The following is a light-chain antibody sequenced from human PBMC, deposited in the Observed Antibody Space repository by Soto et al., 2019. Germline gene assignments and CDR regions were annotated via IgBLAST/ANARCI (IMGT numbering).Light chain of an antibody. J-gene: IGKJ2*01. CDR2: GAS. CDR1: QTVGSR. V-gene: IGKV3-15*01. Sequence: EILMTQSPATLSVSPGEGATLSCRACQTVGSRLAWYQQKPGQAPRLLIYGASTRATDIPARFSGSGSGTEFTLTISSLQAEDLAVYFCQQYDSWPLYTFGQGTKVEIK. CDR3: QQYDSWPLYT.